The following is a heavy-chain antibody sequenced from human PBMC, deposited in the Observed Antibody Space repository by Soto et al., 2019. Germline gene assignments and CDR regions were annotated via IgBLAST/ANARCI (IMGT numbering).Heavy chain of an antibody. D-gene: IGHD2-21*02. CDR2: INPNSGGT. CDR3: AREPLAYCGGDCYLGVMDV. J-gene: IGHJ6*02. Sequence: ASVKVSCKASGYTFTGYYMHWVRQAPGQGLEWMGWINPNSGGTNYAQKFQGWVTMTRDTSISTAYMELSRLRSDDTAVYYCAREPLAYCGGDCYLGVMDVWGQGTTVAVSS. CDR1: GYTFTGYY. V-gene: IGHV1-2*04.